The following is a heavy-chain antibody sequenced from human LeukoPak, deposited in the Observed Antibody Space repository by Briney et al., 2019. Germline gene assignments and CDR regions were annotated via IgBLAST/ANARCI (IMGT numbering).Heavy chain of an antibody. CDR3: ATCGYVWGSYRYPFDY. J-gene: IGHJ4*02. D-gene: IGHD3-16*02. Sequence: ASVKVSCKVSGYTLTELSMHWVRQAPGKGLEWMGGFDPEDGETIYAQKFQGRVTTTEDTSTDTAYMELSSLRSEDTAVYYCATCGYVWGSYRYPFDYWGQGTLVTVSS. V-gene: IGHV1-24*01. CDR1: GYTLTELS. CDR2: FDPEDGET.